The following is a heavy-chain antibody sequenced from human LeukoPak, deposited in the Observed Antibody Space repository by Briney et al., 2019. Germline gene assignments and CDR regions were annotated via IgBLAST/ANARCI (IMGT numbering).Heavy chain of an antibody. J-gene: IGHJ4*02. CDR2: ISAYNGNT. Sequence: GSVTVSCKASGYTFTSYGMSWVRQAPGQGLEWMGWISAYNGNTNYAQKLKGRVNMTKDTYKRTAYMELRRVGADDTAVYYCAISYYDSSGYYYGPYFDYWGQGTLVTVSS. CDR3: AISYYDSSGYYYGPYFDY. CDR1: GYTFTSYG. D-gene: IGHD3-22*01. V-gene: IGHV1-18*01.